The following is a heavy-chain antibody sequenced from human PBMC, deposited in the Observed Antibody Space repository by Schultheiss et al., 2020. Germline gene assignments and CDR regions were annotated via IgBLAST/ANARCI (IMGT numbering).Heavy chain of an antibody. CDR3: ARVPDYGDYYYGIDV. V-gene: IGHV2-5*02. CDR2: IYWDDDK. Sequence: SGPTLVKPTQTLTLTCTFSGFSLSTSGVGVGWIRQPPGKALEWLALIYWDDDKRYSPSLKSRLTISKDTSKNQVVLTMTNMDPVDTATYYCARVPDYGDYYYGIDVWGQGTPVTVSS. CDR1: GFSLSTSGVG. J-gene: IGHJ6*02. D-gene: IGHD4-17*01.